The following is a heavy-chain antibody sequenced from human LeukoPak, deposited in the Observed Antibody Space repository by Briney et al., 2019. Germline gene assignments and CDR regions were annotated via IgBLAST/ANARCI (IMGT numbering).Heavy chain of an antibody. CDR2: IYYSGST. Sequence: SETLSLTCTVYGGSVSSYYWSWNRQPPGERLEWIGYIYYSGSTNYNPSLKSRVTISVDTSKNQFSLKLSSVTAADTAVYYCARDGYRLDAFDIGGQGTMVTVSS. V-gene: IGHV4-59*02. D-gene: IGHD5-24*01. J-gene: IGHJ3*02. CDR3: ARDGYRLDAFDI. CDR1: GGSVSSYY.